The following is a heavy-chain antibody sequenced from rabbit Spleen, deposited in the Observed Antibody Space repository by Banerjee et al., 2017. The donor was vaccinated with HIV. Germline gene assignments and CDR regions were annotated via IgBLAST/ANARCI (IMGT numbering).Heavy chain of an antibody. CDR2: IDIGSSGFT. Sequence: QSLEESGGGLVQPEGSLTLTCTASGFSFSSRYYMCWVRQAPGKGLEWIACIDIGSSGFTYFANWPKGRFTISKTSSTTVTLQMTSLTAADTATYFCARDLTDVIGWNFGWWGQGTLVTVS. J-gene: IGHJ3*01. CDR3: ARDLTDVIGWNFGW. CDR1: GFSFSSRYY. V-gene: IGHV1S40*01. D-gene: IGHD4-1*01.